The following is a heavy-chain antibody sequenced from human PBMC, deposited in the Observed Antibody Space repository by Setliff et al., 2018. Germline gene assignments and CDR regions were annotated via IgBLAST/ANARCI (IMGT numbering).Heavy chain of an antibody. D-gene: IGHD3-3*01. CDR3: ARDLSGRSDS. V-gene: IGHV3-7*01. J-gene: IGHJ4*02. CDR1: GFTFSSYW. Sequence: GGSLRLSCAASGFTFSSYWMSWVRQAPGKGLERLANINEDGSHKWYVDSVKGRFTISRDNAKNTLYLQMNSLRAEDTGVYYCARDLSGRSDSWGQGTLVTVSS. CDR2: INEDGSHK.